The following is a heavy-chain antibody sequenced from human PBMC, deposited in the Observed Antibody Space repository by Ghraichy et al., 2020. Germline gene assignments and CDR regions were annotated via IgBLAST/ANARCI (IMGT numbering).Heavy chain of an antibody. V-gene: IGHV4-59*01. CDR3: ARDRGGIAAQTQRDYYGMDV. CDR2: IYYSGST. J-gene: IGHJ6*02. D-gene: IGHD6-13*01. CDR1: GGSISSYY. Sequence: SQTLSLTCTVSGGSISSYYWRWIRQPPGKGLEWIGYIYYSGSTNYNPSLKSRVTISVDTSKNQFSLKLSSVTAADTAVYYCARDRGGIAAQTQRDYYGMDVWRQGTTLTVSS.